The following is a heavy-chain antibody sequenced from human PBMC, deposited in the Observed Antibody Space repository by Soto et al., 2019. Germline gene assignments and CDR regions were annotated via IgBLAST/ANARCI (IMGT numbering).Heavy chain of an antibody. CDR1: GGSISSYY. Sequence: SETLSLTCTVSGGSISSYYWSWIRQHPGKGLEWIGHFYYSGSTYYNPSLKSRVTISADTSKNQFSLKLTSVTAADTAMYYCARGSTTEKVDSWGQGILVTVSS. CDR2: FYYSGST. V-gene: IGHV4-59*06. J-gene: IGHJ4*02. CDR3: ARGSTTEKVDS.